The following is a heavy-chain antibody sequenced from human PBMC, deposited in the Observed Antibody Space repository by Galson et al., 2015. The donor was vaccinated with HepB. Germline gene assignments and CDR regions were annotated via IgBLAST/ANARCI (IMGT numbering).Heavy chain of an antibody. CDR1: GFSFGDYA. CDR3: TRDEDYEYLWGSWFEY. CDR2: IRSKGYGATT. D-gene: IGHD3-16*01. J-gene: IGHJ4*02. V-gene: IGHV3-49*03. Sequence: SLGLSCAASGFSFGDYAMTWFRQAPGKGLEWVGFIRSKGYGATTDYAASVRGRFTISRDDSRSIAYLQMNSLKTEDTAVYYCTRDEDYEYLWGSWFEYWGQGTLATVSS.